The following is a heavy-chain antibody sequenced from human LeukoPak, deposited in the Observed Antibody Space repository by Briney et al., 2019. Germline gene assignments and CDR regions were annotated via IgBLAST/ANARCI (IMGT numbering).Heavy chain of an antibody. CDR1: GGTFSSYA. V-gene: IGHV1-69*13. Sequence: ASVKVSCKASGGTFSSYAISWVRQAPGQGLEWMGGIIPIFGTANYAQKFQGRVTITADESTSTAYMELSSLRSEDTAVYYCARAGPFGPYYYYMDVWGKGTTVTISS. CDR3: ARAGPFGPYYYYMDV. J-gene: IGHJ6*03. CDR2: IIPIFGTA. D-gene: IGHD3-10*01.